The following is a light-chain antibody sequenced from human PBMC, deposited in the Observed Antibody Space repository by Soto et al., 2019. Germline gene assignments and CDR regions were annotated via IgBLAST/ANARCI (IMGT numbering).Light chain of an antibody. J-gene: IGKJ2*01. CDR2: GAS. CDR3: QQYNDWPYT. Sequence: EIVLTQSPATLSVSPGERATPSCRASQPISRTLAWYQQKPGQAPRLLFYGASTRATGVPARFSGSGSGSDFTLTIDSLQSEDFAVYFCQQYNDWPYTFGQGTKLEIK. V-gene: IGKV3-15*01. CDR1: QPISRT.